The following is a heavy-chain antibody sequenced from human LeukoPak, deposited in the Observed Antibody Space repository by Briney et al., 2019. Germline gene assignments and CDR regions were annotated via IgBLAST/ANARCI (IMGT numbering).Heavy chain of an antibody. CDR3: ARGEANFPVG. Sequence: SVKVSCKASGYTFTGYYMHWVRQAPGQGLEWMGRIIPILGIANYAQKFQGRVTITADKSTSTVYMELSSLRSEDTAVYYCARGEANFPVGWGQGTLVTVSS. CDR2: IIPILGIA. CDR1: GYTFTGYY. D-gene: IGHD1-26*01. V-gene: IGHV1-69*04. J-gene: IGHJ4*02.